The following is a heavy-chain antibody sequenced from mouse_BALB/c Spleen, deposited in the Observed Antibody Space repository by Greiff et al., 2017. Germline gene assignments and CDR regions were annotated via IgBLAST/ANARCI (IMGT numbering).Heavy chain of an antibody. Sequence: VQLQQSGAELAKPGASVKMSCKASGYTFTSYWMHWVKQRPGQGLEWIGYINPSTGYTEYNQKFKDKATLTADKSSSTAYMQLSSLTSEDSAVYYCARMGYDYDGGFAYWGQGTLVTVSA. CDR1: GYTFTSYW. CDR3: ARMGYDYDGGFAY. V-gene: IGHV1-7*01. CDR2: INPSTGYT. J-gene: IGHJ3*01. D-gene: IGHD2-4*01.